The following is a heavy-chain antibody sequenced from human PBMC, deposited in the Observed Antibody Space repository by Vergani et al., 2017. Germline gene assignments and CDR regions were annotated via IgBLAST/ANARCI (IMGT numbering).Heavy chain of an antibody. J-gene: IGHJ5*02. CDR1: GYTFTGYY. V-gene: IGHV1-2*02. CDR2: INPNSGGT. CDR3: AREWGPPRVDTAMVNWFDP. D-gene: IGHD5-18*01. Sequence: QVQLVQSGAEVKKPGASVKVSCKASGYTFTGYYMHWVRQAPGQGLEWMGWINPNSGGTNYAQKFQGRVTMTRDTSISTAYMELSRLRSDDTAVYYCAREWGPPRVDTAMVNWFDPWGQGTLVTVSS.